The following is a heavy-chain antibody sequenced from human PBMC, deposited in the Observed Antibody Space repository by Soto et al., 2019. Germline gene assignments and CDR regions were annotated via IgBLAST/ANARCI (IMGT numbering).Heavy chain of an antibody. V-gene: IGHV1-69*13. Sequence: GASVKVSCKASGGTFSSYAISWVRQAPGQGLGWMGGIIPIFGTANYAQKFQGRVTITADESTSTAYMELSSLRSEDTAVYYCASSGVPYYYDSSGSPPLFWGQGTLVTVSS. CDR1: GGTFSSYA. CDR3: ASSGVPYYYDSSGSPPLF. J-gene: IGHJ4*02. CDR2: IIPIFGTA. D-gene: IGHD3-22*01.